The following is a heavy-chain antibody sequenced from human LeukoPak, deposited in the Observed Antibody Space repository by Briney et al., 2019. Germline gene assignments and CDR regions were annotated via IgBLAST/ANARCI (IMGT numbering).Heavy chain of an antibody. CDR3: ARDPARQQLVRSWVPIDY. D-gene: IGHD6-13*01. CDR1: GFTFSSYS. Sequence: GGSLRLSCAASGFTFSSYSMNWVRQAPGKGLEWVSSISSSSSYIYYADSVKGRLTISRDNAKNSLYLQMNSLRAEDTAVYYCARDPARQQLVRSWVPIDYWGQGTLVTVSS. V-gene: IGHV3-21*01. J-gene: IGHJ4*02. CDR2: ISSSSSYI.